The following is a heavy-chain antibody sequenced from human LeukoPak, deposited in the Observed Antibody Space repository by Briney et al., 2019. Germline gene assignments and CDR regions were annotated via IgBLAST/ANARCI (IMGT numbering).Heavy chain of an antibody. CDR1: GFTFSSYA. J-gene: IGHJ4*02. V-gene: IGHV3-23*01. CDR3: AKAGEGSGWVGIFDY. Sequence: GGSLRLSCAASGFTFSSYAMSWVRQAPGKGLEWVSAISGSGGSTYYADSVKGRFTISRDNSKNMLYLQMNSLRAEDTAVYYCAKAGEGSGWVGIFDYWGQGTLVTVSS. D-gene: IGHD6-19*01. CDR2: ISGSGGST.